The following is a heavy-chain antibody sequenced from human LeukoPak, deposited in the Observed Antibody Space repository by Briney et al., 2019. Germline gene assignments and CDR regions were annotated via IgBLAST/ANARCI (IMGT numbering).Heavy chain of an antibody. J-gene: IGHJ4*02. CDR2: ISGSGGST. CDR3: APDPRRWLXXKXLDY. Sequence: GGPLRLSCAASGFTFSSYAMSWVRQAPGKGLEWVSAISGSGGSTYYADSVKGRFTISRDNSKNTLYLQMNSLRAEDTAVYYCAPDPRRWLXXKXLDYWGQGTLVTVSS. V-gene: IGHV3-23*01. CDR1: GFTFSSYA. D-gene: IGHD5-24*01.